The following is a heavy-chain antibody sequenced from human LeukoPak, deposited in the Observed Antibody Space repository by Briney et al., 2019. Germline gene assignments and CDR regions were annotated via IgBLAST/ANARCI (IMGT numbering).Heavy chain of an antibody. J-gene: IGHJ6*03. V-gene: IGHV1-69*13. CDR2: IIPIFGTA. Sequence: GASVKVSCKASGGTFSSYAISWVQQAPGQGLEWVGGIIPIFGTANYAQKFQGRVTITADESTSTAYMELSSLRSEDTAVYYCATLQTGTTIHYYYYYMDVWGKGTTVTVSS. CDR3: ATLQTGTTIHYYYYYMDV. CDR1: GGTFSSYA. D-gene: IGHD1-7*01.